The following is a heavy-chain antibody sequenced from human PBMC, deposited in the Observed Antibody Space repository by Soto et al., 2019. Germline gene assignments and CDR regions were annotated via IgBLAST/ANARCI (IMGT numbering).Heavy chain of an antibody. Sequence: GGSLRLSCAASGFTFSSYGMHWVRQAPGKGLEWVAVIWYDGCNKYYADSVKGRFTISGDNSKNTLYLQMNSLRAEDTAVYYCARDPMIVVVTYYFDYWGQGTLVTVSS. D-gene: IGHD3-22*01. J-gene: IGHJ4*02. CDR2: IWYDGCNK. CDR1: GFTFSSYG. V-gene: IGHV3-33*01. CDR3: ARDPMIVVVTYYFDY.